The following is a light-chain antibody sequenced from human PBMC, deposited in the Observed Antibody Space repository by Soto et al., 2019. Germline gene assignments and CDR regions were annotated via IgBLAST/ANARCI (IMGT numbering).Light chain of an antibody. CDR3: EQYDSISYT. CDR2: KAS. V-gene: IGKV1-5*03. Sequence: DIQMTQSPSTLSASVRDRVTITCRASQTINSWLAWYQQRPGKAPRLLIYKASTLESGVPSRFSGSGSGTEYTLTISALQPDDFAPYYCEQYDSISYTFGQGTKLDIK. J-gene: IGKJ2*01. CDR1: QTINSW.